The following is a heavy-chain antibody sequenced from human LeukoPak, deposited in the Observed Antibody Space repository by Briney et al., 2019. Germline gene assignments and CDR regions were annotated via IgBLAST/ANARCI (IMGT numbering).Heavy chain of an antibody. J-gene: IGHJ4*02. CDR1: GFTFSSYW. CDR3: ARDQNYYDSSGYYAR. D-gene: IGHD3-22*01. Sequence: GGSLRLSCAASGFTFSSYWMHWVRQAPGKGLVWVSRINSDGSNTRDADSVKGRFTISRDNAKNTMYLQMNSLRAEDTAVYYCARDQNYYDSSGYYARWGQGTLVTVSS. V-gene: IGHV3-74*01. CDR2: INSDGSNT.